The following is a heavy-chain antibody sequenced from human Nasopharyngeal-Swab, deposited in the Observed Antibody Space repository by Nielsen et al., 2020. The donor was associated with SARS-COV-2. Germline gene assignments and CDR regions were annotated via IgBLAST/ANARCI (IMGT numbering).Heavy chain of an antibody. D-gene: IGHD3-10*01. J-gene: IGHJ6*03. CDR2: INPSGGST. V-gene: IGHV1-46*01. CDR1: GYTFTSYY. CDR3: ARALVRGVKQYYYYYMDV. Sequence: ASVKVSCKASGYTFTSYYMHWVRQAPGQGLEWMGIINPSGGSTSYAQKFQGRVTMTRDTSTSTVYMELSSLRSEDTAVYYCARALVRGVKQYYYYYMDVWGKGTTVTVSS.